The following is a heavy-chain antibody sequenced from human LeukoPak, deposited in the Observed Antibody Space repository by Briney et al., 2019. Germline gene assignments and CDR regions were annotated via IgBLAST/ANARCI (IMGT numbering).Heavy chain of an antibody. CDR2: IYHSGST. CDR1: GYSISSGYY. J-gene: IGHJ4*02. V-gene: IGHV4-38-2*01. D-gene: IGHD3-9*01. Sequence: SETLSLTCAVSGYSISSGYYWGWIRQPPGKGLEWIGSIYHSGSTYYNPSLKSRVTISVDTSKNQFSLKLSSVTAADTAVYYCARWGYYDILTGHSPWYFDYWGQGTLVTVSS. CDR3: ARWGYYDILTGHSPWYFDY.